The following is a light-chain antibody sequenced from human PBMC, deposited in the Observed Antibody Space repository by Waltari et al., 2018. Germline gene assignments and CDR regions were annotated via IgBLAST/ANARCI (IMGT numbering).Light chain of an antibody. CDR1: NIETKN. J-gene: IGLJ1*01. V-gene: IGLV3-21*02. Sequence: SYVLTQPPSVSVAPGQMARITCGGDNIETKNVHWYQLKPGQAPVLVGHDDKDRPAGVPKRFSGSNSGNTATLTISRAGAGDEADYYCQVWDSSSYVFGSGTKVTVL. CDR2: DDK. CDR3: QVWDSSSYV.